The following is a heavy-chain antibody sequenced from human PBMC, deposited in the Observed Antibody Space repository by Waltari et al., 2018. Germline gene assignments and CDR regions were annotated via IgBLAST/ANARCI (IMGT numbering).Heavy chain of an antibody. CDR1: GYTFTGYY. Sequence: QVQLVQSGAEVKKPGASVQVSCKASGYTFTGYYIHWVRQAPGQGLEWMGWINPKNGDTNYAQKFQGRVTMTRDTSISTAFMELTGLRSDDTAVYYCARVSMVRGINYYYYMDVWGKGTTVSVSS. V-gene: IGHV1-2*02. CDR3: ARVSMVRGINYYYYMDV. D-gene: IGHD3-10*01. J-gene: IGHJ6*03. CDR2: INPKNGDT.